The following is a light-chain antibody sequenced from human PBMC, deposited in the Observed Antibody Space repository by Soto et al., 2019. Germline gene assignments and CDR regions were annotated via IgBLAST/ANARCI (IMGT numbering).Light chain of an antibody. CDR1: QSVSNNY. Sequence: EKLITQCPQTLCLCVGGKATPSCGGSQSVSNNYLAWYQQKTGQAPRLLIYGASNRATGIPDRFSGSGYGTDFNLTISSLEPEDFAVYYCQQHSSLPWTFGQGTKVDIK. CDR3: QQHSSLPWT. V-gene: IGKV3-20*01. CDR2: GAS. J-gene: IGKJ1*01.